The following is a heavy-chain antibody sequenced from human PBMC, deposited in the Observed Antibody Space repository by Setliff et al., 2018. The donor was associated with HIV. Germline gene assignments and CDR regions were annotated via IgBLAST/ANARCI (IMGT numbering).Heavy chain of an antibody. J-gene: IGHJ4*02. CDR3: ARVGSYWSTFDY. D-gene: IGHD1-26*01. CDR2: INTETGNP. V-gene: IGHV7-4-1*02. Sequence: ASVKVSCKTSGDTLSIHPISWVRQAPGQGPEWMGWINTETGNPMYAQGFTGRFVFSLDTSVSTAYLQINSLKAEDTAMYYCARVGSYWSTFDYWGQGALVTVSS. CDR1: GDTLSIHP.